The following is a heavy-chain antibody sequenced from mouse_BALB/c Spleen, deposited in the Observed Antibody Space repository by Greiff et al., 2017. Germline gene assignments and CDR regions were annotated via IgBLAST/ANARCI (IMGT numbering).Heavy chain of an antibody. CDR3: AREYDNYAMDD. CDR2: ISSGSSTI. CDR1: GFTFSSFG. Sequence: EVMLVESGGGLVQPGGSRKLSCAASGFTFSSFGMHWVRQAPEKGLEWVAYISSGSSTIYYADTVKGRFTISRDNPKNTLFLQMTSLRSEDTAMYYCAREYDNYAMDDWGQGTSVTVSS. V-gene: IGHV5-17*02. J-gene: IGHJ4*01. D-gene: IGHD2-14*01.